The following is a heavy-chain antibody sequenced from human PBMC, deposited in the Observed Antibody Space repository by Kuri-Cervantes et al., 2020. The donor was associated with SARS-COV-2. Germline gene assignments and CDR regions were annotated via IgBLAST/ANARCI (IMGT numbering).Heavy chain of an antibody. D-gene: IGHD3-22*01. CDR3: AKDHQYYYDSSGYYYFGY. J-gene: IGHJ4*02. CDR1: GFNFLNYG. V-gene: IGHV3-33*06. Sequence: GGSLRLSCVASGFNFLNYGIHWVRQAPGKGLEWVAIIWYDGSNKYYANSVRGRFSISRDNSKNTVYLQMNSLRAEDTAVYYCAKDHQYYYDSSGYYYFGYWGQGTLVTVSS. CDR2: IWYDGSNK.